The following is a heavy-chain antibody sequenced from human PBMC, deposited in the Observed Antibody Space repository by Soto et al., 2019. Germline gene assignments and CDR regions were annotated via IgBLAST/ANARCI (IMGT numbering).Heavy chain of an antibody. D-gene: IGHD3-10*01. CDR3: ARDGDGPGRHYDD. Sequence: ASVKVSCKASSYTFSNYGLSWVRQAPGQGLEWMGWVGPYTGVTNYAQKFKGRVTMTTDTSTTTAYMELRSLRSDDTAVYYCARDGDGPGRHYDDWGQGTLVTVSS. V-gene: IGHV1-18*01. J-gene: IGHJ4*02. CDR1: SYTFSNYG. CDR2: VGPYTGVT.